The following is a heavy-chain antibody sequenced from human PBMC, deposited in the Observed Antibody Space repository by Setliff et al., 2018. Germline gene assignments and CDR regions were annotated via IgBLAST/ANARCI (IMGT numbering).Heavy chain of an antibody. J-gene: IGHJ4*02. CDR3: AKVKKPLIRGSGFDY. CDR1: GFVFGTYG. V-gene: IGHV3-30*02. D-gene: IGHD2-8*01. Sequence: GESLKISCAASGFVFGTYGMHWVRQAPGKGLDWVASVRFDGSYKVYADSVKGRFTISRDNSENTLFLQMTSLRPEDTGIYYCAKVKKPLIRGSGFDYWGRGTLVTVPQ. CDR2: VRFDGSYK.